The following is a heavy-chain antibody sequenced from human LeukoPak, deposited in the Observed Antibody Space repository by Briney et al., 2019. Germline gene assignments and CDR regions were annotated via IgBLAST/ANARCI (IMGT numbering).Heavy chain of an antibody. D-gene: IGHD2-2*01. V-gene: IGHV3-48*04. J-gene: IGHJ6*02. CDR3: DLHCSSSSCYLYGMDV. CDR1: GFTFSSYS. CDR2: ISSSSSTI. Sequence: PGGSLRLSCAASGFTFSSYSMTWVRQAPGKGLEWVSYISSSSSTIYYADSVKGRFTISRDNAKNSLYLQMNSLRAEDTAVYYCDLHCSSSSCYLYGMDVWGQGTRSPSP.